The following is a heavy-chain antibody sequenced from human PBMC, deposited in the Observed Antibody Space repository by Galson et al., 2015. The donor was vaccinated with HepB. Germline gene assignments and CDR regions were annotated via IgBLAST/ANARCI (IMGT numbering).Heavy chain of an antibody. CDR2: ISYDGSNK. CDR1: GFTFSSYT. V-gene: IGHV3-30*04. CDR3: GGEN. Sequence: SLRLSCAASGFTFSSYTMHWVRQAPGKGLEWVAVISYDGSNKYYADSVKGRFTISRDSSKNTLYLQMNSLRAEDTAVYYCGGENWGQGTLVTVSS. J-gene: IGHJ4*02. D-gene: IGHD3-10*01.